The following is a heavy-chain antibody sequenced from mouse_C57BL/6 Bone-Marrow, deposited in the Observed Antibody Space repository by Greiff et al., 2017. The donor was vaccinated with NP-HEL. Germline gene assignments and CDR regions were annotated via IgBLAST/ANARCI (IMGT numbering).Heavy chain of an antibody. CDR3: EREETMVTTRGDFDY. V-gene: IGHV1-64*01. CDR1: GYTFTSYW. J-gene: IGHJ2*01. CDR2: IHPNSGST. D-gene: IGHD2-2*01. Sequence: QVQLQQPGAELVKPGASVKLSCKASGYTFTSYWMHWVKQRPGQGLEWIGMIHPNSGSTNYNEKFKSKATLTVDKSSSTAYMQLSSLTSEDSAVYYCEREETMVTTRGDFDYWGQGTTLTVSS.